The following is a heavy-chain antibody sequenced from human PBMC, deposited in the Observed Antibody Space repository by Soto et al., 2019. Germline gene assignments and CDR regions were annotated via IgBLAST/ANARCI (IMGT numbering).Heavy chain of an antibody. J-gene: IGHJ5*02. V-gene: IGHV1-18*04. CDR1: HATFTGYT. CDR2: ISSLSGNT. Sequence: QVHLVQSETEVKEPGASVTVSCKTSHATFTGYTINWVRQAPGQGLEWLGWISSLSGNTYYARDFQGRLTMTTNTSATTAYMELRSLRSDDTAVYFCARGTVTSGRWFGPWGQGTLVTGSS. D-gene: IGHD4-17*01. CDR3: ARGTVTSGRWFGP.